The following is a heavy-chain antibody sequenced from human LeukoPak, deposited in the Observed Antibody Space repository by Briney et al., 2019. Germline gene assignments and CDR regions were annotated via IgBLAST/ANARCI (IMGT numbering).Heavy chain of an antibody. CDR1: GGSIDSSSYY. CDR2: IYYSGTT. J-gene: IGHJ4*02. V-gene: IGHV4-39*07. Sequence: SETLSLTCTVSGGSIDSSSYYWGWVRQPPGKGLEWIGSIYYSGTTYYNPSLKSRVSILADTSKNHFSLKLSSVTAADTAVYYCARGRSSSSWPRPKLYYFDYWGQGTLVTVSS. D-gene: IGHD6-13*01. CDR3: ARGRSSSSWPRPKLYYFDY.